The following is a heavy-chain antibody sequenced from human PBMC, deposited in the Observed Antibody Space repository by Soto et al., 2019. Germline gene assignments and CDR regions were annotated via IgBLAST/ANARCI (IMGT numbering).Heavy chain of an antibody. CDR2: INAGNGNT. V-gene: IGHV1-3*05. CDR3: ARVAPLYNWFDP. J-gene: IGHJ5*02. CDR1: GYTFTSYA. Sequence: QVQLVQSGAEEKKPGASVKVSCKASGYTFTSYAMHWVRQAPGQRLEWMGWINAGNGNTKYSQKFQGRVTITRDTSASTAYMELSSLRSEDTAVYYCARVAPLYNWFDPWGQGTLVTVSS.